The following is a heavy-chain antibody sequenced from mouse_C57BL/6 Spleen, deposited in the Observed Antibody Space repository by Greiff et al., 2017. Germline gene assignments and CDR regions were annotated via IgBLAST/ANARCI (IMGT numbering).Heavy chain of an antibody. D-gene: IGHD2-2*01. CDR2: IRNKANNHAT. Sequence: VQLKESGGGLVQPGGSMKLSCAASGFTFSDAWMDWVRQSPEKGLEWVAEIRNKANNHATYYAESVKGRFTISRDDSKSSVYLQMNSLRAEDTGIDDCTRSTMVSYWYFDVWGTGTTVTVSS. CDR3: TRSTMVSYWYFDV. CDR1: GFTFSDAW. J-gene: IGHJ1*03. V-gene: IGHV6-6*01.